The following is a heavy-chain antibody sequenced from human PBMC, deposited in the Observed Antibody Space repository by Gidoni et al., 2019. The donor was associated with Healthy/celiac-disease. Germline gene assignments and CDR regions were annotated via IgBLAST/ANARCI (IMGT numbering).Heavy chain of an antibody. CDR3: TRVVAAKDYYYYGMDV. Sequence: EVQLVESGGGLVQPGRSLRLSCTASGFTLGDYAMSWVRQAPGKGLEWVGFIRSKAYGGTTEYAASVKGRFTISRDDSKSIAYLQMNSLKTEDTAVYYCTRVVAAKDYYYYGMDVWGQGTTVTVSS. CDR2: IRSKAYGGTT. D-gene: IGHD2-15*01. J-gene: IGHJ6*02. CDR1: GFTLGDYA. V-gene: IGHV3-49*04.